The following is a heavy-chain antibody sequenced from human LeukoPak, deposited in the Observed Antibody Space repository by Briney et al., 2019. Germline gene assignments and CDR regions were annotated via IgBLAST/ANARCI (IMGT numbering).Heavy chain of an antibody. CDR3: ARDLRKNSYFDY. CDR2: IYYDGNNK. CDR1: GFTFSTSG. Sequence: PGGSLRLSCAASGFTFSTSGMHWVRLAPGKVLEWVAIIYYDGNNKYYADSVKGRFTISRDNSKNTLYLQMNSLRVEDTAVYYCARDLRKNSYFDYWGQGTLVTVSS. D-gene: IGHD1-7*01. V-gene: IGHV3-33*01. J-gene: IGHJ4*02.